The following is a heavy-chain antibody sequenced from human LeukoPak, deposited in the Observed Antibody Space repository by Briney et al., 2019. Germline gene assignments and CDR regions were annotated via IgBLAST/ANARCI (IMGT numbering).Heavy chain of an antibody. CDR3: ASVIAAMETYDYYYYGMDV. CDR2: INHSGST. D-gene: IGHD5-18*01. Sequence: PSETLSLTCAVYGGSYSGYYWSWIRQPPGKGLEWIGEINHSGSTNYNPSLKSRVTISVDTSKNQFSLKLSSVTAADTAVYYCASVIAAMETYDYYYYGMDVWGQGTTVTVSS. V-gene: IGHV4-34*01. CDR1: GGSYSGYY. J-gene: IGHJ6*02.